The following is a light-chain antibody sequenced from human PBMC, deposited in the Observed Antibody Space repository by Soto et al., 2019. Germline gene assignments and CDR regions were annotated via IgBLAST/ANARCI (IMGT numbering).Light chain of an antibody. Sequence: QSALTQPPSASGSPGQSVTISCTGTTSDVGGYDFVSWYQQHPGEAPKLIIYEGNKRPSGVSNRFSGSKSGKTASLTISGLQAEDEGTYYCCSYAGSSPLDVFGTGTKLTVL. CDR2: EGN. J-gene: IGLJ1*01. CDR3: CSYAGSSPLDV. CDR1: TSDVGGYDF. V-gene: IGLV2-23*01.